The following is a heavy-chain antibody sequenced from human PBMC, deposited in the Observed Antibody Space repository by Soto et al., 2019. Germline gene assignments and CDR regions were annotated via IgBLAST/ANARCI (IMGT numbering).Heavy chain of an antibody. D-gene: IGHD3-22*01. Sequence: PGGSLRLSCAASGFTFSSYDMQWVRQATGKGLEWVSAIGTAGDTYYPGSVKGRFTISRENAKNSLYLQMNSLRAGDTAFFYCARSPPGGYHYYYGMDVWGQGTTVTVSS. J-gene: IGHJ6*02. CDR1: GFTFSSYD. CDR2: IGTAGDT. CDR3: ARSPPGGYHYYYGMDV. V-gene: IGHV3-13*04.